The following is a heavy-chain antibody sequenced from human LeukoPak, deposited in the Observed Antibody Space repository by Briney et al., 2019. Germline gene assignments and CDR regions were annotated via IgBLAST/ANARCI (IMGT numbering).Heavy chain of an antibody. CDR3: AREGIYGDYRH. J-gene: IGHJ4*02. CDR2: AHTSGST. Sequence: SETLSLTCTVSGGSISGYYWSWIRQPAGKGLEWIGRAHTSGSTNYNPSLKSRVIISVDTSKNQFSLKLSSVTAADTAVYYCAREGIYGDYRHWGQGTLVTVSS. D-gene: IGHD4-17*01. V-gene: IGHV4-4*07. CDR1: GGSISGYY.